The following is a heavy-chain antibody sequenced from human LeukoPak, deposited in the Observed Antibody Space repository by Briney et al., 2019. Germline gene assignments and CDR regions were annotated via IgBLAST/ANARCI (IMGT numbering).Heavy chain of an antibody. CDR2: ISGYNGNT. J-gene: IGHJ4*02. V-gene: IGHV1-18*04. Sequence: GASVKVSCKASCYTFTSYCITWVRQAPGQGLEWMGWISGYNGNTNYAQKLQGRVTMTTDTSTSTAYMELRSLRADDTAVYYCASWPPVGTFAHYFDYWGQGTLVTVSS. D-gene: IGHD3-10*01. CDR3: ASWPPVGTFAHYFDY. CDR1: CYTFTSYC.